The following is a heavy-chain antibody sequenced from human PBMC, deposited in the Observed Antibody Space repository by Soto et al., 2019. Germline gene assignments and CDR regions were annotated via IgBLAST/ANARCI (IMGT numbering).Heavy chain of an antibody. D-gene: IGHD6-13*01. J-gene: IGHJ6*02. CDR2: INHSGST. V-gene: IGHV4-34*01. CDR1: GGSFSGYY. Sequence: LSLTCAVYGGSFSGYYWSWIRQPPGKGLEWIGEINHSGSTNYNPSLKSRVTISVDTSKNQFSLKLSSVTAADTAVYYCARGPSSSWGYGMDVWGQGTTVTVSS. CDR3: ARGPSSSWGYGMDV.